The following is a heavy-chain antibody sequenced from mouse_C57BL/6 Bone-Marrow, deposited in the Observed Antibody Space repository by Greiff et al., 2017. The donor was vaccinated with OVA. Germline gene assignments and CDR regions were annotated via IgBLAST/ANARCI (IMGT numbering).Heavy chain of an antibody. CDR3: ARVDYSNYDYFDY. CDR1: GYTFTDYY. J-gene: IGHJ2*01. D-gene: IGHD2-5*01. CDR2: IFPGSGST. V-gene: IGHV1-75*01. Sequence: QVHVKQSGPELVKPGASVKISCKASGYTFTDYYINWVKQRPGQGLEWIGWIFPGSGSTYYNEKFKGKATLTVDKSSSTAYMLLSSLTSEDSAVYFCARVDYSNYDYFDYWGQGTTLTVSS.